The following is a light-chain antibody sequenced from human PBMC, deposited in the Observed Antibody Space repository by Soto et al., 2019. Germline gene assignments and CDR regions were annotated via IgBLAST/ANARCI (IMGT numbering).Light chain of an antibody. CDR3: SSYTSSSTRV. CDR2: EVS. Sequence: QSALTQPASVSGSPGQSIPISCTGTSSDVGGYNYVSWYQQHPGKAPKLMIFEVSNRPPGVSDRFSGSKSGNAASLAIFGLQAEDEAEYFCSSYTSSSTRVFGGGTKLTVL. J-gene: IGLJ2*01. CDR1: SSDVGGYNY. V-gene: IGLV2-14*01.